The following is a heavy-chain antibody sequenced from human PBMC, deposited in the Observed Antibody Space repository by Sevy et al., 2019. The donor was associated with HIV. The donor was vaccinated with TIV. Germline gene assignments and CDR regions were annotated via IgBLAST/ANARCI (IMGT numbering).Heavy chain of an antibody. J-gene: IGHJ4*02. V-gene: IGHV3-15*07. D-gene: IGHD3-3*01. Sequence: GGSLRLSCAASGFTFTNAWMNWVRQVPGKGLEWVGRIKSDTYSGTTDYAAPVKGRFTISRDDSDNTLSLQMNSLKTEDTAVYYCATDIGLQWERLGARFFDSWGQGTLVTVSS. CDR3: ATDIGLQWERLGARFFDS. CDR2: IKSDTYSGTT. CDR1: GFTFTNAW.